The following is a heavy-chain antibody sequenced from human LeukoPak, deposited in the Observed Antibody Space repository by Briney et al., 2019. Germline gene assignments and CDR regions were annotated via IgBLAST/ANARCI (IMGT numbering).Heavy chain of an antibody. J-gene: IGHJ4*02. Sequence: PGGSLRLSCAASGFTFSSYGMHWVRQAPGKGLEWVAVISYDGSNKYYADSVKGRFTISRDNSKNTLYLQMNSLRAEDTAVYYCAKDRYRHYDILTGYSEYWGQGTLVTVSS. CDR2: ISYDGSNK. CDR1: GFTFSSYG. D-gene: IGHD3-9*01. V-gene: IGHV3-30*18. CDR3: AKDRYRHYDILTGYSEY.